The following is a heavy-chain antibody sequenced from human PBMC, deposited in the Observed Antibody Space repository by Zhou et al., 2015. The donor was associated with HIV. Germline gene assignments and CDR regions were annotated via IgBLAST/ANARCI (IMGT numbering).Heavy chain of an antibody. Sequence: QVQLVQSGAEVKKPGSSVKISCKVSGGTFNTYEISWVRQAPGQGLEWLGGFIPISGSANYAQKLQGRVTFTADKSTSTVYMELRNMRSEDTAVYYCARWAYISGSYFFDYWGLGTLVTVSS. J-gene: IGHJ4*02. D-gene: IGHD6-19*01. CDR3: ARWAYISGSYFFDY. CDR1: GGTFNTYE. V-gene: IGHV1-69*06. CDR2: FIPISGSA.